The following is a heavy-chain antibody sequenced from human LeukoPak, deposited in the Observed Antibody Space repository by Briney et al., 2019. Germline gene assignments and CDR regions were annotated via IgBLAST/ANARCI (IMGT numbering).Heavy chain of an antibody. J-gene: IGHJ4*02. CDR2: ISYDGSNK. Sequence: GGSLRLSCAASGFTFSSYAMHWVRQAPGKGLEWVAVISYDGSNKYYADSVKGRFTISRDNSKNTLYLQMNSLRAEDTAVYYCAKNGIEYQAPPYPPEYFDYWGQGTLVTVSS. CDR3: AKNGIEYQAPPYPPEYFDY. CDR1: GFTFSSYA. D-gene: IGHD2-2*01. V-gene: IGHV3-30-3*02.